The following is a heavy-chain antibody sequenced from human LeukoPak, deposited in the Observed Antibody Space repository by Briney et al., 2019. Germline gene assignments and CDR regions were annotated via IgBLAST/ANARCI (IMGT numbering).Heavy chain of an antibody. CDR1: GYTFTSYD. Sequence: GASVKVSCKASGYTFTSYDINWVRQATGQGLEWMGWMNPNSGNTGYAQKFQGRVTMTRNTSISTAYMELSSLRSEDTAVYYCARGDFLRSRSDDAFDIWGQGTMVTVSS. CDR2: MNPNSGNT. V-gene: IGHV1-8*01. CDR3: ARGDFLRSRSDDAFDI. J-gene: IGHJ3*02. D-gene: IGHD5-12*01.